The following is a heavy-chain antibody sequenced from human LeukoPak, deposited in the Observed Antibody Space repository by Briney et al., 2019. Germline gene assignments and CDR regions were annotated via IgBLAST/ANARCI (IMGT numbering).Heavy chain of an antibody. V-gene: IGHV4-30-4*01. CDR1: GGSISSGDYY. CDR3: ASATVDMPRD. CDR2: IYYSGST. Sequence: PSETLSLTCTVSGGSISSGDYYWSWIRQPPGTGLEWIGYIYYSGSTYYNPSLKSRVTISVDTSKNQSSLKLSSVTAADTAVYYCASATVDMPRDWGQGTLVTVSS. J-gene: IGHJ4*02. D-gene: IGHD2-2*01.